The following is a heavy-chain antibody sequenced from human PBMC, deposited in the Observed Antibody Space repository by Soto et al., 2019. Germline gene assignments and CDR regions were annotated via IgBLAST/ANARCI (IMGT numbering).Heavy chain of an antibody. D-gene: IGHD3-16*01. CDR3: ARGRVDYVWGSDGMDV. Sequence: PGGSLRLSCAASGFTFSSYSMNWVRQAPGKGLEWVSSISSSSSYIYYADSVKGRFTISRDNAKNSLYLQMNSLRAEDTAVYYCARGRVDYVWGSDGMDVWGQGTTVTVSS. CDR2: ISSSSSYI. V-gene: IGHV3-21*01. J-gene: IGHJ6*02. CDR1: GFTFSSYS.